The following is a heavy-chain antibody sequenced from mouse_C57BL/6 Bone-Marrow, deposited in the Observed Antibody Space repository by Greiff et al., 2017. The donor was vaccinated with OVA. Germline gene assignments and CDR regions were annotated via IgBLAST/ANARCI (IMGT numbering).Heavy chain of an antibody. D-gene: IGHD1-1*01. J-gene: IGHJ1*03. CDR3: ARTTVVAHWYFDV. CDR1: GYSITSGYY. Sequence: EVHLVESGPGLVKPSQSLSLTCSVTGYSITSGYYWNWIRQFPGNKLEWMGYISYDGSNNYNPSLKNRISITRDTSKNQFFLKLNSVTTEDTATYYCARTTVVAHWYFDVWGTGTTVTVSS. CDR2: ISYDGSN. V-gene: IGHV3-6*01.